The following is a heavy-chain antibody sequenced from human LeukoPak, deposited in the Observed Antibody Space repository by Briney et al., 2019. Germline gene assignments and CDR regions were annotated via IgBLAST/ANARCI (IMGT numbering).Heavy chain of an antibody. V-gene: IGHV1-46*01. J-gene: IGHJ4*02. Sequence: ASVKVSCKASGYTFTSYYMHWVRQAPGQGLEWMGIINPSGGSTSYAQKFQGRVTMTRDTSTSTVYMELSSLRSVDTAVYYCARPGARYCSSTSCYNGFDYWGQGTLVTVSS. CDR2: INPSGGST. CDR3: ARPGARYCSSTSCYNGFDY. D-gene: IGHD2-2*02. CDR1: GYTFTSYY.